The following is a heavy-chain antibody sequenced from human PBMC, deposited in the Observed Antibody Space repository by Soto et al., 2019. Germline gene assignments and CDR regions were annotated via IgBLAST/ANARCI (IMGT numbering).Heavy chain of an antibody. CDR3: ARAIRHSSGPFDY. J-gene: IGHJ4*02. CDR1: GFTVSSNY. V-gene: IGHV3-53*01. D-gene: IGHD6-19*01. Sequence: GGSLRLSCAASGFTVSSNYMSWVRQAPGKGLEWVSVIYSGGSTYYADSVKGRFTISRDNSKNTLYLQMNSLRAEDTAVYYCARAIRHSSGPFDYWGQGTLVTVSS. CDR2: IYSGGST.